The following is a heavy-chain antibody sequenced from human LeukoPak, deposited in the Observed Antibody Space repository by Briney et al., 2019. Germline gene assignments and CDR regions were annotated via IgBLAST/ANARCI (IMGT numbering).Heavy chain of an antibody. V-gene: IGHV3-20*01. D-gene: IGHD6-13*01. CDR2: INWNGGST. Sequence: TGGSLRLSCAASGFTFDDYGMSWVRQAPGKGLEWVSGINWNGGSTGYADSVKGRFTISRDNAKNSLYLQMNSLRAEDTALYHCARDHTAGDAFGIWGQGTMVTVSS. CDR3: ARDHTAGDAFGI. CDR1: GFTFDDYG. J-gene: IGHJ3*02.